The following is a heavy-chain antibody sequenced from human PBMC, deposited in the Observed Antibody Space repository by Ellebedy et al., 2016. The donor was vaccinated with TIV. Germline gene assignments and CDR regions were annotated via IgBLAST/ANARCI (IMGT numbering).Heavy chain of an antibody. D-gene: IGHD1-26*01. J-gene: IGHJ5*02. V-gene: IGHV1-18*01. Sequence: ASVKVSCKASGYIFTSYGLSWVRQPPGQGLEWMGWMNTYNGNTKYAQKVQGRVTMATDTSTSTAYMELSSLRSDDTAVYYCTRDRGSYGYDLWGQGTLVTVSS. CDR1: GYIFTSYG. CDR3: TRDRGSYGYDL. CDR2: MNTYNGNT.